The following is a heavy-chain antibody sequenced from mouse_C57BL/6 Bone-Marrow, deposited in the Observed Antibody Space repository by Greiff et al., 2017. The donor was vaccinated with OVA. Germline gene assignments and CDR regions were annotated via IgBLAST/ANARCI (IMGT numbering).Heavy chain of an antibody. CDR1: GYTFTSYW. J-gene: IGHJ1*03. V-gene: IGHV1-69*01. D-gene: IGHD1-1*01. CDR2: IDPSDSYT. Sequence: VQLQQPGAELVMPGASVKLSCKASGYTFTSYWMHWVKQRPGQGLEWIGEIDPSDSYTNYNQKFKGKSTLTVDKSSSTAYMKLSSLTSEDSAVYYCARSYCYGSSYWYFDVWGTGTTVTVSS. CDR3: ARSYCYGSSYWYFDV.